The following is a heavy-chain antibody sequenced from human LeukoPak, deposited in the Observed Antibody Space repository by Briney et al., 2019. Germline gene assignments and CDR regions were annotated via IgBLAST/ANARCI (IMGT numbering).Heavy chain of an antibody. Sequence: GASVKVSCKTSGYTFTDYYIHWVRQAPGQGREWMGLINPNSGDTNYPQKFQGRVTMTRDTSISTAYMELSRMTADDTAVYYCARIVYKESLTYYYGMDVWGQGTTVTVSS. CDR3: ARIVYKESLTYYYGMDV. D-gene: IGHD2-15*01. J-gene: IGHJ6*02. CDR1: GYTFTDYY. V-gene: IGHV1-2*06. CDR2: INPNSGDT.